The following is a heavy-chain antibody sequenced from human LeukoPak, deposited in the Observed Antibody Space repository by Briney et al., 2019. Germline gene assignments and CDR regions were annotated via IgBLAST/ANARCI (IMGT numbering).Heavy chain of an antibody. CDR2: IYTRGST. CDR1: GGSINNYY. CDR3: ARGRYCSADICSGGDAFDI. J-gene: IGHJ3*02. V-gene: IGHV4-4*07. D-gene: IGHD2-15*01. Sequence: SETLSRTCTVSGGSINNYYWSWIRQPARKGLEWIGRIYTRGSTNYNPSLKSRVTMSVDTSKNQFSLKLSSVTAADTAVDYCARGRYCSADICSGGDAFDIWGQGTMVSVSS.